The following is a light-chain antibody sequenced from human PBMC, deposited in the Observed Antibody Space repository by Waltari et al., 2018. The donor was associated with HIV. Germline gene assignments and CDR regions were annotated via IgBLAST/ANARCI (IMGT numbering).Light chain of an antibody. CDR3: STWDDRLNGPVV. J-gene: IGLJ2*01. CDR2: GVS. CDR1: RSNLGSNS. V-gene: IGLV1-44*01. Sequence: QSVLAQPPSASGTPGQRVTLSCYGSRSNLGSNSVNWFQHFPGPAPKLLIYGVSLRPSGVPARFSGSKFGTSASLVITGLQSGDEADYYCSTWDDRLNGPVVFGGGTRLTVL.